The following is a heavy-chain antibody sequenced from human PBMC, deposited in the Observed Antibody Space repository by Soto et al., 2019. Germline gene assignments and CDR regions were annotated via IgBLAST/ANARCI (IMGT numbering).Heavy chain of an antibody. Sequence: PSETLSLTCTVSGGSISSGGYYWSWIRQHPGKGLEWIGYIYYSGSTYYNPSLKSRVTISVDTSKNQFSLKLSSVTAADTAVYCWARPPPLYVGSDYWGQGTLVTVSS. J-gene: IGHJ4*02. D-gene: IGHD1-26*01. CDR3: ARPPPLYVGSDY. CDR2: IYYSGST. V-gene: IGHV4-31*03. CDR1: GGSISSGGYY.